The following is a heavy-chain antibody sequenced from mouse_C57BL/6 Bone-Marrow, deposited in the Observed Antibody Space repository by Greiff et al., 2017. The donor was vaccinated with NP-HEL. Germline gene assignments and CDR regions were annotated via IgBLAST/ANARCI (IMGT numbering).Heavy chain of an antibody. D-gene: IGHD2-2*01. CDR2: IDPSDSYT. Sequence: QVQLQQPGAELVMPGASVKLSCKASGYTFTSYWMHWVKQRPGQGLEWIGEIDPSDSYTNYNQKFKGKSTLTVDKSSSTAYMQLSSLTSEDSAVYYCARMGYDEGVYYFDYWGQGTTLTVSS. CDR3: ARMGYDEGVYYFDY. CDR1: GYTFTSYW. J-gene: IGHJ2*01. V-gene: IGHV1-69*01.